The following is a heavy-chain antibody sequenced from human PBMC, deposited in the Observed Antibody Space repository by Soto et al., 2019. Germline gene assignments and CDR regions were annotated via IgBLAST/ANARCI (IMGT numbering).Heavy chain of an antibody. Sequence: GGSLRLSCVASGFTFSTNGMTWVRQAPGKGLEWVSIISENSDTTFYADSVKGRFTVSRDNSKNTLYLQMNSLRAEDTAIYYCVKDNNWDDTGWGRGTRVTVSS. J-gene: IGHJ4*02. CDR1: GFTFSTNG. CDR3: VKDNNWDDTG. CDR2: ISENSDTT. D-gene: IGHD1-1*01. V-gene: IGHV3-23*01.